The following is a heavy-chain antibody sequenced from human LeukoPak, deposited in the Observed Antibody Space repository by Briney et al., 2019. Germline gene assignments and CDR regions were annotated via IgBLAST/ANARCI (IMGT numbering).Heavy chain of an antibody. V-gene: IGHV4-59*01. CDR3: ARLLHPNGYEWLFDS. Sequence: KPSETLSLTCTVSGGSISTYYWSWIRQPPGKGLEWIGYIYYSGNTNYNPSLKSRVTISVDTSKNQFSLKLSSVTAADTAVYYCARLLHPNGYEWLFDSWGQGTLVTVSS. CDR1: GGSISTYY. CDR2: IYYSGNT. J-gene: IGHJ4*02. D-gene: IGHD5-12*01.